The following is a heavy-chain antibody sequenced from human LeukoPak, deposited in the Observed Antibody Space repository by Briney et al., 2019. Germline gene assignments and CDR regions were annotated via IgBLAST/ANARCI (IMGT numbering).Heavy chain of an antibody. V-gene: IGHV1-18*01. CDR2: ISAYNGNT. Sequence: ASVTVSCKASGYTFTSYGISWVRQAPGQGLEWMGWISAYNGNTNYAQKLQGRVTMTTDTSTSTAYMELRSLRSDDTAVYYCARDPLQSSPGHIVVVTAIPFDYWGQGTLVTVSS. J-gene: IGHJ4*02. D-gene: IGHD2-21*02. CDR1: GYTFTSYG. CDR3: ARDPLQSSPGHIVVVTAIPFDY.